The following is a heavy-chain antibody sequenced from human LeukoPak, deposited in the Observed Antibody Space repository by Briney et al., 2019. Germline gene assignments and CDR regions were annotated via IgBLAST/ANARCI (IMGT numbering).Heavy chain of an antibody. CDR1: GGSFSDYS. Sequence: SEALSLTCAVYGGSFSDYSWSWIRQPPGKGLEWIGEINHSGGTNHNPSLMSRVIMSVDTSKNQFSLKLSSVTAADTAVYYCARGYYGSGSHCCHMDVWGKGTTITVS. V-gene: IGHV4-34*01. J-gene: IGHJ6*03. CDR3: ARGYYGSGSHCCHMDV. D-gene: IGHD3-10*01. CDR2: INHSGGT.